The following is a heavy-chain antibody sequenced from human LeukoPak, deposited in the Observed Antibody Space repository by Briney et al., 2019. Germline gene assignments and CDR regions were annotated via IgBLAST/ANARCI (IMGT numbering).Heavy chain of an antibody. V-gene: IGHV4-39*07. CDR3: ARDEGAGRYSSSSGGVYFDY. Sequence: SETLSLTCSVSGGSISIYSWVWIRQSTGKGLEWIGSLSYRGSTFYIPSLKSRVTISSDTSKNRLSLKLTSVTAEDTAFYYCARDEGAGRYSSSSGGVYFDYWGQGTLVTVSS. CDR1: GGSISIYS. CDR2: LSYRGST. D-gene: IGHD6-6*01. J-gene: IGHJ4*02.